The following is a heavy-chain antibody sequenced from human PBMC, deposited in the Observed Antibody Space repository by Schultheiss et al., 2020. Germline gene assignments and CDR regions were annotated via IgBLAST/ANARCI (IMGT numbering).Heavy chain of an antibody. D-gene: IGHD3-9*01. CDR2: IKQDGSEK. J-gene: IGHJ6*02. CDR1: GFTFSSYW. CDR3: ARLASFDWLPYYYYYGMDV. V-gene: IGHV3-7*01. Sequence: GGSLRLSCAASGFTFSSYWMSWVRQAPGKGLEWVANIKQDGSEKYYVDSVKGRFTISRDNAKNSLYLQMNSLRAEDTAVYYCARLASFDWLPYYYYYGMDVWGQGTTVTVSS.